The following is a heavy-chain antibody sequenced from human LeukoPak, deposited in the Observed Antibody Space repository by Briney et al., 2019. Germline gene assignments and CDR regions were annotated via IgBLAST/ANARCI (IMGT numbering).Heavy chain of an antibody. D-gene: IGHD1-1*01. V-gene: IGHV1-2*02. J-gene: IGHJ5*02. CDR1: GYTFTGYY. CDR3: ARVAQVQLEREGFDP. Sequence: GASVKVSCKASGYTFTGYYMHWVRQAPGQGLEWMGWINPNSGGTNYAQKFQGRVTMTRDTSISTAYMELSRLGSDDTAVYYRARVAQVQLEREGFDPWGQGTLVTVSS. CDR2: INPNSGGT.